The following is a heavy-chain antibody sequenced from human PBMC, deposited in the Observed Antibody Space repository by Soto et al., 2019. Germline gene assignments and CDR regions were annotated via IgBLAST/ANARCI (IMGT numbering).Heavy chain of an antibody. D-gene: IGHD6-25*01. CDR1: GFTFNTW. CDR3: ARRVRYQSRVYCVNL. Sequence: EVQLVESGGGLVQPGGSLRLSCAAAGFTFNTWMSWVRQAPGKRLEWVANIKQDGSGIYYVDSVKGRFIITRDHATNALYLFMNTLRAADTAIYYSARRVRYQSRVYCVNLWGRRALVAVSS. CDR2: IKQDGSGI. V-gene: IGHV3-7*01. J-gene: IGHJ4*02.